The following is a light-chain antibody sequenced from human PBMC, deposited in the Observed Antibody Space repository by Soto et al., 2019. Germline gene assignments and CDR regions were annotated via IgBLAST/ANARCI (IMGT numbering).Light chain of an antibody. CDR2: DAA. CDR1: QSVGTS. J-gene: IGKJ1*01. Sequence: DIVLTQSPATLSLSPGDRATLSCRASQSVGTSLAWYKQQPGQAPRLLIHDAAYRASGIPERFRGSGSGTAFSLSISSLEPDDFAVYYCQHRSNWPRSFGRGTKVEV. CDR3: QHRSNWPRS. V-gene: IGKV3-11*01.